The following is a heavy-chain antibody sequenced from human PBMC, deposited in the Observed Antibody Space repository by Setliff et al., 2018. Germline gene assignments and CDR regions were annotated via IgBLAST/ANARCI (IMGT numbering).Heavy chain of an antibody. CDR1: QFTFDDYG. CDR3: FGAGTCSY. CDR2: ISWNGGIT. J-gene: IGHJ4*02. D-gene: IGHD3-10*01. Sequence: GESLKISCAASQFTFDDYGMAWVRQAPGKGLEWVSGISWNGGITGYGDSVKGRFTISRDNAENSLYLQMNSLRTEDTAVYYCFGAGTCSYWGQGTLVTVSS. V-gene: IGHV3-20*04.